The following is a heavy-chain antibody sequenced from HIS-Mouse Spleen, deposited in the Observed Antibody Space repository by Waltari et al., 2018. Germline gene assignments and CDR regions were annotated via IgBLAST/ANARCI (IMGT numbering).Heavy chain of an antibody. Sequence: QLQLQESGPGLVKPSETLSLTCTVSGGSISSRSYYWRWIRQPPGKGLEWIGSIYYSGSTYYNPSIKSRVTISVDTSKNQFSLKLSSVTAADTAVYYCAREIPYSSSWYDWYFDLWGRGTLVTVSS. V-gene: IGHV4-39*07. CDR3: AREIPYSSSWYDWYFDL. D-gene: IGHD6-13*01. J-gene: IGHJ2*01. CDR1: GGSISSRSYY. CDR2: IYYSGST.